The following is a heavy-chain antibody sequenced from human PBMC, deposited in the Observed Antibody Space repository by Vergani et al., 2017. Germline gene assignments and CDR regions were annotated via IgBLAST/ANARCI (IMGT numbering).Heavy chain of an antibody. Sequence: EVQLVESGGGLVQPGGSLRLSCAASGFTFSSYSMNWVRQAPGKGLEWVSYISSSSSTIYYGDSVKGRFTISRDNAKNALYLQMNSLRAEDTAVYYCASGIPSHAFDIWGQGTMVTVSS. CDR2: ISSSSSTI. V-gene: IGHV3-48*01. CDR3: ASGIPSHAFDI. J-gene: IGHJ3*02. CDR1: GFTFSSYS. D-gene: IGHD1-14*01.